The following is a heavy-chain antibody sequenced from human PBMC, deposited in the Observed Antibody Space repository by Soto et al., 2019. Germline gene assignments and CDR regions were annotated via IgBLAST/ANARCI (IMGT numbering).Heavy chain of an antibody. Sequence: GSLRLSFAASGFTFSSYAMTWVRQAPGKGLEWVSTISGSGGSTYYADSVKGRFTISRDNSKNTLYLQMNSLRVEDTAVYYCAKALAADGTRFDPWGQGTLVTVSS. CDR1: GFTFSSYA. V-gene: IGHV3-23*01. J-gene: IGHJ5*02. D-gene: IGHD6-13*01. CDR2: ISGSGGST. CDR3: AKALAADGTRFDP.